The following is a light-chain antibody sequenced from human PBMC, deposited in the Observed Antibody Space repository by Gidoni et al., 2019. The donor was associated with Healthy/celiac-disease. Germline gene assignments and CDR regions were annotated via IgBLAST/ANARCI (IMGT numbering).Light chain of an antibody. CDR1: QSVSSY. J-gene: IGKJ5*01. V-gene: IGKV3-11*01. CDR3: QQRSNS. CDR2: DAS. Sequence: EIVLPQSPATLSLSPGERATLSCRASQSVSSYLAWYQQKPGQAPRLLIYDASNRATGIPARFSGSGSGTDFTLTISSLEPEDFAVYYCQQRSNSFXQXTRLEIK.